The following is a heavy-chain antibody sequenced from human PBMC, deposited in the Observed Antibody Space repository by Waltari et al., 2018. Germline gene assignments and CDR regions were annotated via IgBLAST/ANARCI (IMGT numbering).Heavy chain of an antibody. D-gene: IGHD3-22*01. CDR3: ASLDYYDSSGYPNYNAFDI. V-gene: IGHV4-39*01. Sequence: QLQLQESGPGLVKPSETLSLTCTVSGGSLSSSSYYWGWIRQPPGKGLEWIGSIYYSGSTYYNPSLKSRVTISVDTSKNQFSLKLSSVTAADTAVYYCASLDYYDSSGYPNYNAFDIWGQGTMVTVSS. CDR2: IYYSGST. J-gene: IGHJ3*02. CDR1: GGSLSSSSYY.